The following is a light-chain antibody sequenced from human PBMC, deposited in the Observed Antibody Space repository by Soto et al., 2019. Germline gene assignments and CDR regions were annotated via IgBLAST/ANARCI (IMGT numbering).Light chain of an antibody. J-gene: IGLJ3*02. CDR1: SSDVGGYNY. V-gene: IGLV2-14*01. Sequence: QSALTQPASVSGSPGQSITISCTGTSSDVGGYNYVSWYQQHPAKAPKLMIYEVSNRPSGVSNRFSGSKSGNTASLTISGLQADDEADYYCSSYTSGSTWVFGGGTKVTVL. CDR3: SSYTSGSTWV. CDR2: EVS.